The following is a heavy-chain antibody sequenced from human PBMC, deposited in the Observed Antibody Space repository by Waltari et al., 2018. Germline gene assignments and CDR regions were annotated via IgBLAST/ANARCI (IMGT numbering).Heavy chain of an antibody. J-gene: IGHJ5*02. CDR3: ARGYEYGWFDP. D-gene: IGHD6-6*01. CDR2: INPKSGGT. CDR1: GYPFHDYF. Sequence: QVPLGPSGAGGEEPGGSSKVSCQASGYPFHDYFMDWGRQAPGIGLEWMGWINPKSGGTTYAQKFQGRVTMTRDTSITTAYMEVSRLRSDDTAVYYCARGYEYGWFDPWGQGTLVTVSS. V-gene: IGHV1-2*02.